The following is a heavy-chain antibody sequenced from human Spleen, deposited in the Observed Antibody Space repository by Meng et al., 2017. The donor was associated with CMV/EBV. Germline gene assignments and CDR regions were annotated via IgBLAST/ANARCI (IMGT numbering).Heavy chain of an antibody. Sequence: ASVKVSCKASGYTFTGYYMHWVRQAPGQGLEWMGWINPNSGGTNYAQKFQGRVTMTRETSISTAYMELSRLRSDDTAVYYCARADFWCGYSNDYWGQGTLVTVSS. D-gene: IGHD3-3*01. CDR2: INPNSGGT. J-gene: IGHJ4*02. CDR1: GYTFTGYY. CDR3: ARADFWCGYSNDY. V-gene: IGHV1-2*02.